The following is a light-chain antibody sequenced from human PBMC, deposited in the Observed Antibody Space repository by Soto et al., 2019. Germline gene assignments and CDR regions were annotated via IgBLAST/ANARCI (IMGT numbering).Light chain of an antibody. V-gene: IGKV3D-20*01. CDR3: QQYDTSLT. Sequence: IVLTQSPASLSLSAGERATFSCGASHTIASLYLAWYQHKPGLAPRLLIYDTSIRATGIPDRFTGSGCRTDFTLTISRLEPEDFAVYYCQQYDTSLTFGGGTKVEIK. CDR2: DTS. CDR1: HTIASLY. J-gene: IGKJ4*01.